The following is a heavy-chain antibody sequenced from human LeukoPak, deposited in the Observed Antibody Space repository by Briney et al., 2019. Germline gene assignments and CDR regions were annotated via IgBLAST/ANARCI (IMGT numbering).Heavy chain of an antibody. D-gene: IGHD5-12*01. CDR2: ISGSGDST. Sequence: PGGSLRLSCAASGFTFSSYAMNWVRQAPGKGLEWVSAISGSGDSTHYADSVKGRFTISRDNAKNSLYLQMNSLRAEDTAVYYCARDGSFGGYDVSPLFDYWGQGTLVTVSS. V-gene: IGHV3-21*01. J-gene: IGHJ4*02. CDR1: GFTFSSYA. CDR3: ARDGSFGGYDVSPLFDY.